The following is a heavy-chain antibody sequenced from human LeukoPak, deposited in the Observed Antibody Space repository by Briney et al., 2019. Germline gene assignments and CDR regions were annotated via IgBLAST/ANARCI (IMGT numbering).Heavy chain of an antibody. J-gene: IGHJ4*02. D-gene: IGHD5-12*01. V-gene: IGHV3-21*01. CDR3: ARGSGYALDY. CDR1: GFTFSSYG. Sequence: GGSLRLSCAASGFTFSSYGMHWVRQAPGKGLEWVSSISSSSSYIYYADSVKGRFTISRDNAKNSLYLQMNSLRAEDTAVYYCARGSGYALDYWGQGTLVTVSS. CDR2: ISSSSSYI.